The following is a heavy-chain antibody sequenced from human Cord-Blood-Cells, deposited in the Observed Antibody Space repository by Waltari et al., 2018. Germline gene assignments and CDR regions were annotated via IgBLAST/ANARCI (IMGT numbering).Heavy chain of an antibody. CDR2: ISYDGSNK. Sequence: QVQLVESGGGVVQPGRSLRLSCAASGLPSRSYAMHGVRQAPGKGLEWVAVISYDGSNKYYADSVKGRFTISRDNSKNTLYLQMNSLRAEDTAVYYCAREGTIFGVVIMKYWGQGTLVTVSS. J-gene: IGHJ4*02. V-gene: IGHV3-30*04. CDR1: GLPSRSYA. D-gene: IGHD3-3*01. CDR3: AREGTIFGVVIMKY.